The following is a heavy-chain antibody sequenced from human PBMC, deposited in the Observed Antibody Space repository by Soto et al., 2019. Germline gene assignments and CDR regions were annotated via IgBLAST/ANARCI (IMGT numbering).Heavy chain of an antibody. CDR3: VKDGSSGWPYFDDMDV. V-gene: IGHV3-30*18. CDR2: ILYGGSKK. Sequence: GGSLRLSCAASGFTFSSYGMHWFRQAPGKGLEWVAVILYGGSKKYYADSVKGRFTISRDNSKNTLYLQMSSLRAEDTALYYCVKDGSSGWPYFDDMDVWGQGTTVTVSS. J-gene: IGHJ6*02. CDR1: GFTFSSYG. D-gene: IGHD6-19*01.